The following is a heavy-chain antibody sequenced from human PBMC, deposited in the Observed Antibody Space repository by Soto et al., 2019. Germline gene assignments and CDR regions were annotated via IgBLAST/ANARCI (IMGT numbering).Heavy chain of an antibody. J-gene: IGHJ4*02. CDR1: GFPLSSYW. V-gene: IGHV3-74*01. Sequence: PGGAPRLSCAAPGFPLSSYWVPLVRPTPGKGLVWVSRINSDGSSTSYADSVKGRFTIPRDNAKNTLYLQMNSLRAEDTAVYYCAIRASYYDSSGYFDYWGQGTLVTVSS. CDR2: INSDGSST. CDR3: AIRASYYDSSGYFDY. D-gene: IGHD3-22*01.